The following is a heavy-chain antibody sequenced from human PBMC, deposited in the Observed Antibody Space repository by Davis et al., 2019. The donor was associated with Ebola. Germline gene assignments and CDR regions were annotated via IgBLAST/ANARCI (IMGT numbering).Heavy chain of an antibody. J-gene: IGHJ5*02. CDR3: ARGTDYGDYWFDP. CDR1: GFTFSSYW. D-gene: IGHD4-17*01. Sequence: GESLKISCAASGFTFSSYWMSWVRQAPGKGLEWVGRIKSKTDGGTTDYAAPVKGRFTISRDDSKNTLYLQKNSLRDEDTAVYYCARGTDYGDYWFDPWGQGTLVTVSS. CDR2: IKSKTDGGTT. V-gene: IGHV3-15*01.